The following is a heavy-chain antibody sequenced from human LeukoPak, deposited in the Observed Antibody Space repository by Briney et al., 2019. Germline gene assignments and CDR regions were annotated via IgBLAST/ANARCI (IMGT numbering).Heavy chain of an antibody. D-gene: IGHD3-10*01. CDR3: ARDLWFGGE. J-gene: IGHJ4*02. CDR1: GGSFSGYY. Sequence: PSETLSLTCAVYGGSFSGYYWSWIRQPPGKGLEWMGEINHSGSTNYNPSLKSRVTISVDTSKNQFSLKLSSVTAADTAVYYCARDLWFGGEGGQGTLVTVSS. V-gene: IGHV4-34*01. CDR2: INHSGST.